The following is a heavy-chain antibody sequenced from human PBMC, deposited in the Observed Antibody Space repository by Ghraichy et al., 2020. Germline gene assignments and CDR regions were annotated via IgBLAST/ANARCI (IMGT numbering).Heavy chain of an antibody. CDR1: GLIFSTYS. CDR3: VGDKVRGVIMFDAFDI. D-gene: IGHD3-10*01. V-gene: IGHV3-21*01. J-gene: IGHJ3*02. CDR2: ISTTSDYK. Sequence: GGSLRLSCAASGLIFSTYSMNWVRQAPGRGLEWVSSISTTSDYKSYADSVRGRFTISRDNAENSLYLQMNTLRAEDTAVYYCVGDKVRGVIMFDAFDIWGQGTMVTVSS.